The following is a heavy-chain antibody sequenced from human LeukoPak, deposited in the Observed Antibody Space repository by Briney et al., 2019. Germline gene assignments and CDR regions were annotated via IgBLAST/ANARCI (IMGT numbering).Heavy chain of an antibody. V-gene: IGHV4-38-2*02. J-gene: IGHJ3*02. Sequence: SETLSPTCTVSGYSISSGYYWGWIRQPPGKGLEWIGSIYHSGSTYYNPSLKSRVTISVDTSKNQFSLKLSSMTAADTAVYYCARELVGATLPRYGAFDIWGQGTMVTVSS. CDR3: ARELVGATLPRYGAFDI. CDR1: GYSISSGYY. D-gene: IGHD1-26*01. CDR2: IYHSGST.